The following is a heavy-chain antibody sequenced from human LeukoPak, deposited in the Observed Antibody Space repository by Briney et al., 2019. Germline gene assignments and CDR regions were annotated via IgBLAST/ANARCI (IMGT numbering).Heavy chain of an antibody. Sequence: PGGSLRLSCAASGFTFTNYWMHWVRQVSGKGLVWVSRINSDGSGTRYADFVKGRFTISRDNAKSTVYLQMNSLRTDDTAVYYCAKATGYLLWGQGTLVTVSS. CDR3: AKATGYLL. V-gene: IGHV3-74*01. J-gene: IGHJ4*02. CDR2: INSDGSGT. D-gene: IGHD1-14*01. CDR1: GFTFTNYW.